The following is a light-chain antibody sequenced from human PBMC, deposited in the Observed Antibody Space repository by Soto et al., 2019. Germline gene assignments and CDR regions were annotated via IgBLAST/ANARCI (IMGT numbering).Light chain of an antibody. J-gene: IGKJ1*01. CDR1: QSISSW. V-gene: IGKV1-5*01. Sequence: DIQMTQSPSTLSASVGDRVTITCRASQSISSWLAWYQQKPGKAPKLLIYDASSLESGVPSRFSGSGSGTEFTLTISSLQSDDFAVYYCQQYSNWWTLGQGTKVDIK. CDR2: DAS. CDR3: QQYSNWWT.